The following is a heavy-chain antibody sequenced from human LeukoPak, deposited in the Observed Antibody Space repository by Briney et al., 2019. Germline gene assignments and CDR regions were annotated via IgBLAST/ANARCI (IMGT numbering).Heavy chain of an antibody. CDR2: ISAYNGNT. Sequence: ASVKVSCKASGYTFTSHGISWVRQAPGQGLEWMGWISAYNGNTNYAQKLQGRVTMTTDTSTSTAYMELRSLRSDDTAVYYCARDPHRIAVAGTLPFDYWGQGTLVTVSS. D-gene: IGHD6-19*01. CDR3: ARDPHRIAVAGTLPFDY. V-gene: IGHV1-18*01. CDR1: GYTFTSHG. J-gene: IGHJ4*02.